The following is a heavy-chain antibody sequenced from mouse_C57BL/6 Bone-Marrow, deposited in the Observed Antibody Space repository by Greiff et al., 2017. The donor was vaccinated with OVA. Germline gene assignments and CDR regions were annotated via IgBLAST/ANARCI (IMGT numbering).Heavy chain of an antibody. CDR1: GYTFTSYW. J-gene: IGHJ4*01. CDR2: IYPGSGST. CDR3: ARGDNSNYEFYAMDY. D-gene: IGHD2-5*01. Sequence: VQLQQSGAELVKPGASVKMSCKASGYTFTSYWITWVKQRPGQGLEWIGDIYPGSGSTNYNEKFKSKATLTVDTSSSTAYMQLSSLTSEDSAVYYCARGDNSNYEFYAMDYWGQGTSVTVSS. V-gene: IGHV1-55*01.